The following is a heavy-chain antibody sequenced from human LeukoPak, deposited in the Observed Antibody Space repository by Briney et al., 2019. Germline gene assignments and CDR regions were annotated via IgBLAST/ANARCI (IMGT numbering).Heavy chain of an antibody. CDR2: ISSVGSST. CDR1: GFTFSGDY. J-gene: IGHJ4*02. CDR3: ARVGAYCTSTSCFDY. V-gene: IGHV3-11*01. Sequence: GGSLRLSCAASGFTFSGDYMSWIRQAPGKGLEWVSYISSVGSSTVYADSVKGRFTISRDNAKSSLFLQMNSLRAEDTAVYYCARVGAYCTSTSCFDYWGLGTLVTVSS. D-gene: IGHD2-2*01.